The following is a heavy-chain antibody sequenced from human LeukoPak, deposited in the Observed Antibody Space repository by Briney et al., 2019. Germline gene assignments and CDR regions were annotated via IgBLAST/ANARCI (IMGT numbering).Heavy chain of an antibody. CDR3: ARGIYYGSGSQTWFDP. CDR1: GGAFSNYA. V-gene: IGHV1-69*13. CDR2: IIPIFGTA. Sequence: SVKVSCKTSGGAFSNYAINWVRQAPGQGLEWMGGIIPIFGTANYPQRIQGRVTITADESTSTAYMEPTSLRSEDTAIYYCARGIYYGSGSQTWFDPWGQGTLVTVSS. J-gene: IGHJ5*02. D-gene: IGHD3-10*01.